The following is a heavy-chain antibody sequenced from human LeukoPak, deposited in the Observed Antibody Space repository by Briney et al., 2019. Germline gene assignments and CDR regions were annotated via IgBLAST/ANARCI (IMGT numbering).Heavy chain of an antibody. V-gene: IGHV3-30*04. CDR1: GFTFSSYA. D-gene: IGHD3-10*01. Sequence: GGSLRLSCAASGFTFSSYAMHWVRQAPGKGLEWVALISYDGGNKFYADSVRDRFTISRDNSKNTLFLQMNSLRIEDTAVYYCAKVFEVRGARRPKDYWGQGTLVIVSS. CDR3: AKVFEVRGARRPKDY. J-gene: IGHJ4*02. CDR2: ISYDGGNK.